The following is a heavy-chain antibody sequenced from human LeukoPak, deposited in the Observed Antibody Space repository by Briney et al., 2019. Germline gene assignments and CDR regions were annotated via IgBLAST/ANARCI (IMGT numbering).Heavy chain of an antibody. V-gene: IGHV3-48*04. Sequence: GGTLRLSCAASGFTFSSYGMSWVRQAPGKGLEWVSYISSSGSTIYYADSVKGRFTISRDNAKNSLYLQMNSLRAEDTAVYYCASGNVWFGESLGVRWGQGTLVTVSS. CDR1: GFTFSSYG. CDR2: ISSSGSTI. J-gene: IGHJ4*02. CDR3: ASGNVWFGESLGVR. D-gene: IGHD3-10*01.